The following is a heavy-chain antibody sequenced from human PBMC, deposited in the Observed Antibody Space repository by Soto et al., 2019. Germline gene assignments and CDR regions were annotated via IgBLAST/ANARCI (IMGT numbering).Heavy chain of an antibody. J-gene: IGHJ5*02. D-gene: IGHD6-6*01. CDR3: AKSLVADSSSSSGNWFDL. CDR1: GFTFDDYA. Sequence: EVQLVESGGGLVQPGRSLRLSCAASGFTFDDYAMHWVRQAPGKGLEWVSGISWNSGSIGYADSVKGRFTISRDNAKNSLYLQMNSLIAEDTALYYCAKSLVADSSSSSGNWFDLWGQGTLVTVSS. CDR2: ISWNSGSI. V-gene: IGHV3-9*01.